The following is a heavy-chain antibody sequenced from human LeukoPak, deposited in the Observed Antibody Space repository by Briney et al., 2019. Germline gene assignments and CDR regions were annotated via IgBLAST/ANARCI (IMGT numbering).Heavy chain of an antibody. Sequence: ASVKVSCKASGYTFTGYYMHWVRQAPGQGLEWMGIINPSGGSTSYAQKFQGRVTMTRDMSTSTVYMELSSLRSEDTAVYYCARVAARPRPYYYYYMDVWGKGTTVTVSS. J-gene: IGHJ6*03. D-gene: IGHD6-6*01. V-gene: IGHV1-46*01. CDR2: INPSGGST. CDR1: GYTFTGYY. CDR3: ARVAARPRPYYYYYMDV.